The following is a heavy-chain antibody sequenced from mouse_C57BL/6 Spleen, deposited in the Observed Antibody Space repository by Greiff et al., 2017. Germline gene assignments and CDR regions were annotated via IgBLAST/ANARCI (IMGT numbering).Heavy chain of an antibody. J-gene: IGHJ4*01. CDR1: GYTFTSYW. CDR3: ARRSIYAMDY. Sequence: QVQLKQPGAELVMPGASVKLSCKASGYTFTSYWMHWVKQRPGQGLEWIGEIDPSDSYTNYNQKVKGKSTLTVDKSSSTAYMQLSSLTSEDSAVYYCARRSIYAMDYWGQGTSVTVSS. D-gene: IGHD2-10*02. V-gene: IGHV1-69*01. CDR2: IDPSDSYT.